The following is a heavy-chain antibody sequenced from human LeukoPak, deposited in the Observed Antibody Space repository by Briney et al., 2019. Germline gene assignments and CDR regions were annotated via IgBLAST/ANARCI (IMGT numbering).Heavy chain of an antibody. Sequence: SQTLSLTCAISGDSVSSNSAAWNWIRQSPSRGLEWLGRTYYRSKWYNDYAVSVKSRITINPDTSKNQFSLQLNSVTPEDTAVYYCARESSYSIGWYWDYGMAGWGQGTTVTVSS. D-gene: IGHD6-19*01. CDR2: TYYRSKWYN. CDR1: GDSVSSNSAA. J-gene: IGHJ6*02. V-gene: IGHV6-1*01. CDR3: ARESSYSIGWYWDYGMAG.